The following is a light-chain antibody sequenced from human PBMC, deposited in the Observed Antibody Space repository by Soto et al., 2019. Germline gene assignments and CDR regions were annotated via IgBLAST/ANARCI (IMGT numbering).Light chain of an antibody. J-gene: IGKJ2*01. CDR2: DAS. Sequence: EIVLTQSPGTLSLSPGETASLSCLASQSVISDFLAWYQQKSGQPPRLIIYDASRRATGIPARFSGGGSGTAFTLTISRVEPEDSAVYFCQQTFHSPRTFGQGTRLEIK. CDR3: QQTFHSPRT. CDR1: QSVISDF. V-gene: IGKV3-20*01.